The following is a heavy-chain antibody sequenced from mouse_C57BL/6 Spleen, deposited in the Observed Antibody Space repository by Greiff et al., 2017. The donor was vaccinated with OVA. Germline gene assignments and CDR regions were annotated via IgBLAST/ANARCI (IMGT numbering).Heavy chain of an antibody. D-gene: IGHD1-1*01. CDR3: ARGGAFYYYGSIHYAMDY. CDR1: GFTFSSYA. Sequence: EVQRVESGGGLVKPGGSLKLSCAASGFTFSSYAMSWVRQTPEKRLEWVATISDGGSYTYYPDNVKGRFTISRDNAKNNLYLQMSHLKSDDTAMYYWARGGAFYYYGSIHYAMDYWGQGTSVTVSS. CDR2: ISDGGSYT. V-gene: IGHV5-4*01. J-gene: IGHJ4*01.